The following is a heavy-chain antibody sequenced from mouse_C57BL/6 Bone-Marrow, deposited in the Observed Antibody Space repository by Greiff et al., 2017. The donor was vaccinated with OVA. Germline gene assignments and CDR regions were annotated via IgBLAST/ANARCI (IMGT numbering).Heavy chain of an antibody. Sequence: QVQLQQSGAELVRPGTSVKVSCKASGYAFTNYLIEWVKQRPGQGLEWIGVINPGSGGNNYNEKFKGKATLTADKSSSTAYMQLSILTSEDSAVYFCARPDYYGSSPYYYAMDYWGQGTSVTVSS. D-gene: IGHD1-1*01. J-gene: IGHJ4*01. CDR1: GYAFTNYL. CDR3: ARPDYYGSSPYYYAMDY. CDR2: INPGSGGN. V-gene: IGHV1-54*01.